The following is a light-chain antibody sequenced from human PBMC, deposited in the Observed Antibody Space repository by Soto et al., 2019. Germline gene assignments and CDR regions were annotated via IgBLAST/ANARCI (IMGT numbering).Light chain of an antibody. V-gene: IGLV2-14*03. CDR1: SSDVGGYNY. CDR3: SSYTSGSTRVV. CDR2: DVS. J-gene: IGLJ2*01. Sequence: QSALTQPDSVSGSPGQSITISCTGTSSDVGGYNYVSWYQQHPGKAPKVMIYDVSKRPSGISNRFSGSKSGNTASLTISGLQVEDEADYYCSSYTSGSTRVVFGGGAKLTVL.